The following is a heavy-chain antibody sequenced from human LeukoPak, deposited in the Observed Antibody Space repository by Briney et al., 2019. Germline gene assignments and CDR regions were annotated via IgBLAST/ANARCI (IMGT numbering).Heavy chain of an antibody. CDR1: GFTFSNYG. V-gene: IGHV3-21*01. J-gene: IGHJ4*02. Sequence: GGSLRLSCAASGFTFSNYGMNWVRQAPGKGLEWVSSISSSSSYIYYADSVRGRFTISRDNAKNSLFLQLNSLRAEDTAVYYCARDSFSVDYWGQGTLVTVSS. CDR3: ARDSFSVDY. CDR2: ISSSSSYI.